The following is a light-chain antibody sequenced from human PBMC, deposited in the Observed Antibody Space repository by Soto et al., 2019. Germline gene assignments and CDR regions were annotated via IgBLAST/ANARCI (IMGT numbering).Light chain of an antibody. CDR2: DVT. CDR1: SSDVGTYNF. V-gene: IGLV2-11*01. J-gene: IGLJ1*01. CDR3: CSYVGSYTSYV. Sequence: QSALTQPRSVSGSPGQSVTISCTGTSSDVGTYNFVSWYQQHPGKAPKFMIYDVTKRPSGVPDRFSGSKSGNTAFLTISGLQAEDEADYYCCSYVGSYTSYVFGTGTKLTVL.